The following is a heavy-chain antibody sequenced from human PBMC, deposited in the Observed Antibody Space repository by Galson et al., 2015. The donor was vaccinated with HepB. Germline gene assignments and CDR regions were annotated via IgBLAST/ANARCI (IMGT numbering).Heavy chain of an antibody. J-gene: IGHJ4*02. V-gene: IGHV3-33*01. CDR2: IWYDGSNK. CDR3: ARGGVLPYYYDSSGYYYGRDYFDY. D-gene: IGHD3-22*01. CDR1: GFTFSSYG. Sequence: SLRLSCAASGFTFSSYGMHWVRQAPGKGLEWVAVIWYDGSNKYYADSVKGRFTISRDNSKNTLYLQMNSLRAEDTAVYYCARGGVLPYYYDSSGYYYGRDYFDYWGQGTLVTVSS.